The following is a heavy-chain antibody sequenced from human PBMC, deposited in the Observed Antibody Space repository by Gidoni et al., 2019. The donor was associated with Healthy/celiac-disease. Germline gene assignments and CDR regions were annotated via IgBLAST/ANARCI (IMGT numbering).Heavy chain of an antibody. CDR2: IWYDGSNK. CDR1: GFTFSSYG. V-gene: IGHV3-33*01. J-gene: IGHJ6*02. CDR3: AGQIVAHYDFWSGYSPQYYYYYGMDV. Sequence: QVQLVESGGGVVQPGRSLRLSCAASGFTFSSYGLHWVRPPPGKGLEWVAVIWYDGSNKYYADAVKGRFTISRDNSKNTLYLQMNSLRAEDTAVYYCAGQIVAHYDFWSGYSPQYYYYYGMDVWGQGTTVTVSS. D-gene: IGHD3-3*01.